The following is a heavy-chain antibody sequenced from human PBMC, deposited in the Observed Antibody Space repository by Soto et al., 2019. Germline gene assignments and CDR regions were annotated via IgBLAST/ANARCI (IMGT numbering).Heavy chain of an antibody. CDR3: ASENTVTPSRDRSASYGMDV. D-gene: IGHD4-4*01. J-gene: IGHJ6*02. CDR2: IYTSGST. Sequence: PSETLSLTCTVSGGSISSYYWSWIRQPAGKXLEWIGRIYTSGSTNYNPSLKSRVTMSVDTSKNQFSLKLSSVTAADTAVYYCASENTVTPSRDRSASYGMDVWGQGTTGTVSS. CDR1: GGSISSYY. V-gene: IGHV4-4*07.